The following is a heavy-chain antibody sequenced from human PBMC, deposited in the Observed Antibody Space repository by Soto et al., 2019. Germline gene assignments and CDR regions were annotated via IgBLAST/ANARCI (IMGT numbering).Heavy chain of an antibody. CDR3: ARGPGNTDSGYDWGVYYYYGMDV. CDR1: GFTFSSYD. Sequence: GGSLRLSCAASGFTFSSYDMHWVRQATGKGLEWVSAIGTAGDTYYPGSVKGRFTISRENAKNSLYLQMNSLGAEDTAVYYCARGPGNTDSGYDWGVYYYYGMDVWGQGTTVTVSS. D-gene: IGHD5-12*01. V-gene: IGHV3-13*01. CDR2: IGTAGDT. J-gene: IGHJ6*02.